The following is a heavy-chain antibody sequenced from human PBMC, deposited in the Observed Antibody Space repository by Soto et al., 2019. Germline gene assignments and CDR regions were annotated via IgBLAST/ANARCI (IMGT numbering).Heavy chain of an antibody. D-gene: IGHD2-15*01. V-gene: IGHV6-1*01. CDR3: ARDRVYCSGGTSPSTGRDV. J-gene: IGHJ6*02. CDR1: GDSVSRNSAA. Sequence: TLSLTCAISGDSVSRNSAAWNWIRQSPSRGLEWLGRTYYRSKWFYDYAVSVKSRVAINPDTSKNQFSLHLNSVTPEDTAVYYCARDRVYCSGGTSPSTGRDVWGQGTTVRVPS. CDR2: TYYRSKWFY.